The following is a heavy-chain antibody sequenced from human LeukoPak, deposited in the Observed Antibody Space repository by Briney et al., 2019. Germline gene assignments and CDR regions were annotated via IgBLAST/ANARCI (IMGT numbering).Heavy chain of an antibody. V-gene: IGHV1-2*02. CDR1: GYTFSNYD. CDR2: INPNSGGT. CDR3: ARERYSGSYWGY. D-gene: IGHD1-26*01. J-gene: IGHJ4*02. Sequence: ASVKVSCKASGYTFSNYDINWVRQAPGQGLEWMGWINPNSGGTNYAQKFQGRVTMTRDTSISTAYMELSRLRSDDTAVYYCARERYSGSYWGYWGQGTLVTVSS.